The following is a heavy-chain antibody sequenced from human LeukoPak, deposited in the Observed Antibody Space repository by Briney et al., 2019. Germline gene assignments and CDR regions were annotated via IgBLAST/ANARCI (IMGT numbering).Heavy chain of an antibody. J-gene: IGHJ4*02. CDR1: GFPFSTYS. D-gene: IGHD7-27*01. CDR2: ITSTSDTI. V-gene: IGHV3-48*01. Sequence: GGSLRLSCVTSGFPFSTYSMNWVRQAPGKGLEWLSYITSTSDTIYYADSVKGRFTISRDNAKNSLYLQMNSLRAEDTALYYCAKPGYWGQGTLVTVSS. CDR3: AKPGY.